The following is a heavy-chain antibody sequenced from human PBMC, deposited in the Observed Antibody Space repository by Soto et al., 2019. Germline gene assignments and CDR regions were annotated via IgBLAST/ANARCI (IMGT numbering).Heavy chain of an antibody. CDR2: ISYDGSNK. Sequence: QVQLVESGGGVVQPGRSLRLSCAASGFTFSSYAMHWVRQAPGKGLEWVAVISYDGSNKYYADSVKGRFTISRDNSKNTLYRQMNSLRAEDTAVYYCARDKSPYSSGWHHRHFDYWGQGTLVTVSS. CDR3: ARDKSPYSSGWHHRHFDY. J-gene: IGHJ4*02. CDR1: GFTFSSYA. V-gene: IGHV3-30-3*01. D-gene: IGHD6-19*01.